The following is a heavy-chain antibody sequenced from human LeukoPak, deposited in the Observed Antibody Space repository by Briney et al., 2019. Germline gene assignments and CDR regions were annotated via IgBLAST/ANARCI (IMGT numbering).Heavy chain of an antibody. CDR2: INPNSGGT. Sequence: ASVNVSCKASGYTFTGYYMHWVRQAPGQGLEWMGWINPNSGGTNYAQNFQGRVTMTRDTSITTAYMELSRLRSDDTAVYYCARRYFLSGNYYTDYWGQGTLVTVSS. CDR1: GYTFTGYY. D-gene: IGHD3-10*01. V-gene: IGHV1-2*02. CDR3: ARRYFLSGNYYTDY. J-gene: IGHJ4*02.